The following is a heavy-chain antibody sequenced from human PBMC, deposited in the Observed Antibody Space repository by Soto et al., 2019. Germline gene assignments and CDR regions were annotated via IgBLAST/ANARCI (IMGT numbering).Heavy chain of an antibody. D-gene: IGHD1-20*01. V-gene: IGHV4-30-4*01. CDR2: IYYSGST. Sequence: SETLSLTCTVSGGSISSGDYYWSWIRQPPGKGLEWIGYIYYSGSTYYNPSLKSRVTISVDTSKNQFSLKLSSVTAADTAVYYCARVRHINAFDIWGQGTMVTVSS. CDR3: ARVRHINAFDI. CDR1: GGSISSGDYY. J-gene: IGHJ3*02.